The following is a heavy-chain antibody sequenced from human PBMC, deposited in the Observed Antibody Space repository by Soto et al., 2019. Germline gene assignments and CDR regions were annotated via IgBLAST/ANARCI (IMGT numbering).Heavy chain of an antibody. Sequence: EVQLLESGGGLVEPGGSRRLSCAASGFTFSSYTMSWVRQAPGKGLEWVSTISGSGSSTYSADSGKGRFTISRDNSKNTLYLQMNGLRVEDTAIYYCAKAWGIDYWGQGTLVTVSS. V-gene: IGHV3-23*01. CDR3: AKAWGIDY. CDR1: GFTFSSYT. CDR2: ISGSGSST. J-gene: IGHJ4*02. D-gene: IGHD7-27*01.